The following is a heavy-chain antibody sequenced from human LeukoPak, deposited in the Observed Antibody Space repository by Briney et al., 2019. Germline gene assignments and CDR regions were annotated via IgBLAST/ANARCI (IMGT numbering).Heavy chain of an antibody. J-gene: IGHJ5*02. D-gene: IGHD3-3*01. CDR3: TAPNLLRFSEWLVHGDP. CDR1: GGSISSSSYY. CDR2: IYYSGST. Sequence: SETLSLTCTVSGGSISSSSYYWGWIRQPPGKGLEWIGSIYYSGSTYYNPSLKSRVTISVDTSKNQFSLKLSSVTAADTAVYYCTAPNLLRFSEWLVHGDPWGQGTLVTVSS. V-gene: IGHV4-39*07.